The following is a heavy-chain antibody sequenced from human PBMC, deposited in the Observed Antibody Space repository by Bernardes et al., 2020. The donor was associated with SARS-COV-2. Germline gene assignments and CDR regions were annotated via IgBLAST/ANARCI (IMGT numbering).Heavy chain of an antibody. D-gene: IGHD3-3*01. CDR2: VCWDGSTT. Sequence: GGSLRLSCAASGFTFEDYTMHWVRQVPGKGLEWVSLVCWDGSTTNYADSVKGRFIISRDSSRNTVHLQMDSLRKEDTALYYCATERQSLTVFGVGHDAFDFWGQGTMVTVSS. V-gene: IGHV3-43*01. CDR1: GFTFEDYT. J-gene: IGHJ3*01. CDR3: ATERQSLTVFGVGHDAFDF.